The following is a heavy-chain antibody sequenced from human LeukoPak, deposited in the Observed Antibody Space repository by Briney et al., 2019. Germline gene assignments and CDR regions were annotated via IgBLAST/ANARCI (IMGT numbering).Heavy chain of an antibody. Sequence: ASVKASCKASGYTFTSYYMHWVRQAPGQGLEWMGIINPSGGSTSYAQKFQGRVTMTRDTSTSTVYMELSSLRSEDTAVYYCARTMVRGGLFDYWGQGTLVTVSS. CDR3: ARTMVRGGLFDY. CDR1: GYTFTSYY. CDR2: INPSGGST. J-gene: IGHJ4*02. D-gene: IGHD3-10*01. V-gene: IGHV1-46*01.